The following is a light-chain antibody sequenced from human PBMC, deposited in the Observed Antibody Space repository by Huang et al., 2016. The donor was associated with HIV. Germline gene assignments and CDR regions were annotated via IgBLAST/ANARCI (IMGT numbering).Light chain of an antibody. CDR2: AAS. CDR1: QTINTY. V-gene: IGKV1-39*01. Sequence: DIQLTQSPSSLSASVGDRVTITCRASQTINTYLNWYQQKPGKAPKLLILAASRLHSWVPSRFSCSGSGTDFTLTISGLQREDFATYFCQQTYSTPRTFGQGTRVEIK. CDR3: QQTYSTPRT. J-gene: IGKJ1*01.